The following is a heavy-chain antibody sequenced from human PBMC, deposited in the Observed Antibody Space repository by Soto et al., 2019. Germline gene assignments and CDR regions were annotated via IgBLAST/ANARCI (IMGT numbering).Heavy chain of an antibody. CDR1: GFTFNTYA. D-gene: IGHD3-10*02. J-gene: IGHJ4*02. Sequence: QVQVVESGGGGVQPGRSLRLSCAASGFTFNTYAMHWVRQAPGKGLEWVAVISYHGSNKYYADSVKGRFTNSRDNSKNTLYLQMNSLRAEDTAVYYCAKAPSCSWSYFIFVYLGQEPLVTLSS. V-gene: IGHV3-30*18. CDR2: ISYHGSNK. CDR3: AKAPSCSWSYFIFVY.